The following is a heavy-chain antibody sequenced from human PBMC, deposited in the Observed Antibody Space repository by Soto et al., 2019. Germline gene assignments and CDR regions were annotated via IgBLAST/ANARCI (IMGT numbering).Heavy chain of an antibody. Sequence: GSLRLSCAASGFTFSNALMSWVRQAPGKGLEWVGRIKSKTDGGTTDYAAPVKGRLTISRDDPKNTLYLQMNSLKTEDTAVYYCTAGLTILGVVIDPWGQGTLVTVSS. CDR3: TAGLTILGVVIDP. J-gene: IGHJ5*02. D-gene: IGHD3-3*01. CDR2: IKSKTDGGTT. V-gene: IGHV3-15*01. CDR1: GFTFSNAL.